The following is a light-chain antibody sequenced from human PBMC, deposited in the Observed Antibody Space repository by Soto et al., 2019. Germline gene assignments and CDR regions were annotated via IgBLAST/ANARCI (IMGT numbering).Light chain of an antibody. CDR3: QQYNNWPFS. CDR1: QGVTTN. J-gene: IGKJ5*01. CDR2: DVS. V-gene: IGKV3-15*01. Sequence: EIVMTQSPGTLSVSPGERATLSCRAGQGVTTNFAWYQQKSGQSPMLLIYDVSIRATGVPARFSGTGSETDFTLTISGLQSEDSAVYFCQQYNNWPFSFGQGTRLEIK.